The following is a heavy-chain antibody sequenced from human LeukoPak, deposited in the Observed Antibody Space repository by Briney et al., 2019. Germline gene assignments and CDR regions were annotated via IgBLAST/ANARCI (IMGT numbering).Heavy chain of an antibody. J-gene: IGHJ3*02. CDR1: GYTFTSYD. CDR2: MNPNSCNT. Sequence: GASVEVSCKASGYTFTSYDMNWVRQASGQGLEGMGWMNPNSCNTVYAQMLQDRFNISGDNATNTLYLQMGSLRAEDMAVYYCARGHDAFDIGGGGTRVTVSS. V-gene: IGHV1-8*01. CDR3: ARGHDAFDI.